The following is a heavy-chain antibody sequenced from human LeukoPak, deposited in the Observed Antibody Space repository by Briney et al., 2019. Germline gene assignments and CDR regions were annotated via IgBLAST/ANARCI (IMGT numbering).Heavy chain of an antibody. V-gene: IGHV3-23*01. J-gene: IGHJ5*02. CDR3: AKDRPYISSWYGCSTP. D-gene: IGHD6-13*01. Sequence: GGSLRLSCAASGFTFSSYGMSWVRQAPGKGLEWVSSISGSGGSTYYADSVKGRFTISRDNSRNTLSLQMHSLRADDTAVYYCAKDRPYISSWYGCSTPWGQGTLVTVSS. CDR1: GFTFSSYG. CDR2: ISGSGGST.